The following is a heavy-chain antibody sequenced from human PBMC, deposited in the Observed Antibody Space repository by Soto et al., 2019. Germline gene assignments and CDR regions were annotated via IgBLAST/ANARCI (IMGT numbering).Heavy chain of an antibody. CDR1: GYTFTSYG. CDR2: ISAYNGNT. V-gene: IGHV1-18*04. Sequence: QVQLVQSGAEVKKPGASVKVSCKASGYTFTSYGISWVRQAPGQGLEWMGWISAYNGNTNYAQKLQGRVTMTTDTYTSTAYMELRSLRSDDTAVYYCARDRXXXXGRGGYYYYYGMDVWGQGTTVTVSS. D-gene: IGHD3-10*01. J-gene: IGHJ6*02. CDR3: ARDRXXXXGRGGYYYYYGMDV.